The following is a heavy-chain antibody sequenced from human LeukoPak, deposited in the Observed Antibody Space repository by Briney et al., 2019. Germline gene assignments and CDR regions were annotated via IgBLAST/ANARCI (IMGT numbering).Heavy chain of an antibody. V-gene: IGHV3-48*04. D-gene: IGHD6-19*01. J-gene: IGHJ4*02. CDR1: GFTFSKFS. CDR2: ISSSGSTI. CDR3: ARDEGYSSGWYYFDY. Sequence: GGSLRLSCAGSGFTFSKFSLNWVRQAPGKGLEWVSYISSSGSTIYYADSVKGRFTISRDNAKNSLYLQMNSLRADDTAVYYCARDEGYSSGWYYFDYWGQGTLVTVSS.